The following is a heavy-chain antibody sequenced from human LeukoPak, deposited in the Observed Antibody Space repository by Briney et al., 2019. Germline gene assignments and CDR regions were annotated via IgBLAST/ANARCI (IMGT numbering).Heavy chain of an antibody. Sequence: SESLSLTCAVYGASFSGYSWSWIRQPPGKGLEWIGEINDSGSTKYDPSLKSRVTISVDTSKNQFSLKLTSVTAADTAVYYCARGGATIFWGQGTLVTVSS. CDR3: ARGGATIF. CDR1: GASFSGYS. D-gene: IGHD1-26*01. V-gene: IGHV4-34*01. CDR2: INDSGST. J-gene: IGHJ4*02.